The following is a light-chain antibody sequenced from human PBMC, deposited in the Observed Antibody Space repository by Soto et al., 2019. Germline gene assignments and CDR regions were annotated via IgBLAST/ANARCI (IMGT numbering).Light chain of an antibody. Sequence: EIVLTQSPGTLSLSPGERATLSCRASKSVSSSYLAWYQQKPGQAPRLLIYGASSRATGIPDRFSGSGSGTDFTLTISRLEPEDFAVYYCQQYAISPWTLGQGTKVQIK. CDR1: KSVSSSY. CDR3: QQYAISPWT. CDR2: GAS. V-gene: IGKV3-20*01. J-gene: IGKJ1*01.